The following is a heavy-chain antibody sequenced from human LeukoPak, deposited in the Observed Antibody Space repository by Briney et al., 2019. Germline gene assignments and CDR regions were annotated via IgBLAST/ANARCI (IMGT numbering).Heavy chain of an antibody. D-gene: IGHD1-1*01. CDR1: AFTFSNAW. Sequence: TGGSLRLSCAASAFTFSNAWMSWVRQAPGKGLEWVGRIKSETDGGTTDYAAPVKGRFSISRDDSKNTLYLQMNSLKTEDTAVYYCTTENWNDLTLYDLDVWGQGTAVTVSS. J-gene: IGHJ6*02. CDR2: IKSETDGGTT. CDR3: TTENWNDLTLYDLDV. V-gene: IGHV3-15*01.